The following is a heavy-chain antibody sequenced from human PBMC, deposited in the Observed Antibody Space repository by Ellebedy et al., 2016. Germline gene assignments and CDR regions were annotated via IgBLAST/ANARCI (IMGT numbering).Heavy chain of an antibody. CDR1: GFTFSSYG. J-gene: IGHJ4*02. Sequence: GGSLRLSCAASGFTFSSYGMHWVRQAPGKGLEWVAVISYDGSNKYYADSVKGRFTISRDNSKNTLYLQMNSLRAEDTAVYYCARDEGPGIAAAGISYWGQGTLVTVSS. D-gene: IGHD6-13*01. V-gene: IGHV3-30*03. CDR3: ARDEGPGIAAAGISY. CDR2: ISYDGSNK.